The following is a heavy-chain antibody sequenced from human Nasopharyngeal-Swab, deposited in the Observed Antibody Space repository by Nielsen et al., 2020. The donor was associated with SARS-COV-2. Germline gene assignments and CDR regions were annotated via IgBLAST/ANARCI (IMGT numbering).Heavy chain of an antibody. D-gene: IGHD3-10*01. Sequence: GESLKIPCAASGFTFGTFWMCWIRQVPGKGLEWVGAIKEDESEIPYVDSVKGRFAISRDNAKNSLSLQMNSLRAEDTAVYFCASAGASSSGRYYMDVWGKGTSVTVSS. J-gene: IGHJ6*03. V-gene: IGHV3-7*01. CDR2: IKEDESEI. CDR1: GFTFGTFW. CDR3: ASAGASSSGRYYMDV.